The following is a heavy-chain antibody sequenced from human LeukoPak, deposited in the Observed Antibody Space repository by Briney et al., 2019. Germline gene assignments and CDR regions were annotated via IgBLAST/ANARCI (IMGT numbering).Heavy chain of an antibody. CDR2: ISSSSSYI. Sequence: PGGSLRLSRAASRFTFSSYKVNWVRQAPGKGLEWVSSISSSSSYIYYADSVKGRFTISRDNARNSLYLQMNSLRAEDTAVYYCAREGGSGEFDYWGQGTLVTVSS. D-gene: IGHD6-19*01. CDR3: AREGGSGEFDY. V-gene: IGHV3-21*01. J-gene: IGHJ4*02. CDR1: RFTFSSYK.